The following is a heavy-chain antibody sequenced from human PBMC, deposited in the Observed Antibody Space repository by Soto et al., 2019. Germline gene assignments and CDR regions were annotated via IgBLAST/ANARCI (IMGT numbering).Heavy chain of an antibody. CDR1: GFIFDDYT. CDR3: AKDFRGADAFVV. V-gene: IGHV3-43*01. CDR2: ISWDGGST. J-gene: IGHJ3*01. D-gene: IGHD3-16*01. Sequence: EVQLVESGGDVAQPGGSLRLSCAASGFIFDDYTLHWVRQAPGKGLEWVAFISWDGGSTFYADSVKGRFTISRDNSKNSLYLQMTSLRTEDTALYYCAKDFRGADAFVVWGQGTMVTVS.